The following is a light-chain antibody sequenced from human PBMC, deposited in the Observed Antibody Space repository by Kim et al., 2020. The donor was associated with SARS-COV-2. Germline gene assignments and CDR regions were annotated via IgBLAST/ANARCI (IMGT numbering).Light chain of an antibody. Sequence: VAPGERATLSCRASQSVSSNLGWYQQKPGQPPRLLIYGASTRATGIPARFSGSVSGTEFTLTISSLQSEDFVVYYCKQYNNWPLAFGQGTKVDIK. CDR2: GAS. J-gene: IGKJ1*01. CDR3: KQYNNWPLA. V-gene: IGKV3-15*01. CDR1: QSVSSN.